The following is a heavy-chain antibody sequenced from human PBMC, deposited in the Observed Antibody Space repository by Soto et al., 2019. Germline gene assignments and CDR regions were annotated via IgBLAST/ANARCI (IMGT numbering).Heavy chain of an antibody. D-gene: IGHD2-2*01. CDR1: GGTFSSYA. CDR3: ARSHGGSTSLEIYYYYYYGMDV. CDR2: IIPISGTA. Sequence: QVQLVQSGAEVKKPGSSVKVSCKASGGTFSSYAISWVRQAPGQGLEWMGGIIPISGTANYAQKFQGRVTITADESTSTAYMELSSLRSEDTAVYYCARSHGGSTSLEIYYYYYYGMDVWGQGTTVTVSS. V-gene: IGHV1-69*01. J-gene: IGHJ6*02.